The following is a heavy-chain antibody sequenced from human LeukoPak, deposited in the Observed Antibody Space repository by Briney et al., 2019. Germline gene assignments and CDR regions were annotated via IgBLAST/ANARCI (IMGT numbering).Heavy chain of an antibody. J-gene: IGHJ5*02. CDR2: INPNSGGT. Sequence: ASVKVSCKASGYTFTGYYMHWVRQAPGQGLEWMGRINPNSGGTNFAQKFQGRVTMTRDTSINTAYMELSRLRSDATAVYYCARVLVVVAANWFDPWGQGTLVTVSS. CDR1: GYTFTGYY. V-gene: IGHV1-2*06. CDR3: ARVLVVVAANWFDP. D-gene: IGHD2-15*01.